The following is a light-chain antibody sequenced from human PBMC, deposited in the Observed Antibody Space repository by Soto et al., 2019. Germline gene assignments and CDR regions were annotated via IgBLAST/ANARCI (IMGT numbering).Light chain of an antibody. V-gene: IGLV2-14*01. CDR3: SSYTSSSTRV. Sequence: QSALTQRASVSGSPGQSITISCTGTSGDVGGYNYVSWYQQHPGKAPKLMIYEVSNRPSGVSNRFSGSKSGNTASLTISGLQAEDEADYYCSSYTSSSTRVFGAGTTLTVL. CDR2: EVS. CDR1: SGDVGGYNY. J-gene: IGLJ3*02.